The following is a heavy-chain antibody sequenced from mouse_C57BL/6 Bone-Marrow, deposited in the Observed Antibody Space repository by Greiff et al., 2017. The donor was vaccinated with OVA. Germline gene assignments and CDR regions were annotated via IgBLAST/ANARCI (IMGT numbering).Heavy chain of an antibody. CDR3: ARPLRGYYAMDY. CDR2: ISSGGSYT. CDR1: GFTFSSYG. J-gene: IGHJ4*01. Sequence: EVHLVESGGDLVKPGGSLKLSCAASGFTFSSYGMSWVRQTPDKRLEWVATISSGGSYTSSPYTVKGRCTISIDNAKNTLYLQMSSLKSEDTAMYYCARPLRGYYAMDYWGQGTSVTVSS. V-gene: IGHV5-6*01.